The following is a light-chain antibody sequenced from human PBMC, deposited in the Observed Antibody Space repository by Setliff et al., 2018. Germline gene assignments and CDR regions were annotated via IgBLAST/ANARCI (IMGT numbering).Light chain of an antibody. CDR3: TSYTISSTEV. Sequence: QSVLTQPASVSGSPGQSITISCTGTRSDVGGYNYVSWYQQHPGKVPKLMIYEVNNRPSGVSNRFSGSKSGNTASLTISRLQTEDEADYYCTSYTISSTEVFGTGTKVTVL. CDR2: EVN. CDR1: RSDVGGYNY. J-gene: IGLJ1*01. V-gene: IGLV2-14*01.